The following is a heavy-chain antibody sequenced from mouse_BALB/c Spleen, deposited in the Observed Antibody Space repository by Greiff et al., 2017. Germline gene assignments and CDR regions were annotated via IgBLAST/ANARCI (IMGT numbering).Heavy chain of an antibody. V-gene: IGHV1-39*01. CDR1: GYSFTDYI. J-gene: IGHJ3*01. CDR3: ARGDYDDGGDWFAY. Sequence: VQLQQTGPELVKPGASVKISCKASGYSFTDYIMLWVKQSHGKSLEWIGNINPYYGSTSYNLKFKGKATLTVDKSSSTAYMQLNSLTSEDSAVYYCARGDYDDGGDWFAYWGQGTLVTVSA. D-gene: IGHD2-4*01. CDR2: INPYYGST.